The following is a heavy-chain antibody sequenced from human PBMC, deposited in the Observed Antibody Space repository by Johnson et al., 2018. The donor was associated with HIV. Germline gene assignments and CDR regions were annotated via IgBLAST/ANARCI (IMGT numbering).Heavy chain of an antibody. J-gene: IGHJ3*02. CDR1: GFTLDDYD. V-gene: IGHV3-20*04. D-gene: IGHD1-14*01. CDR2: FYRNGGSA. CDR3: TRESTEAFDI. Sequence: VQLVESGGGVVRPGGSLRLSCVASGFTLDDYDMSWVRQTPGTGLEWVSGFYRNGGSAGYADSVKGRFTISRDNSKNTLYLQMNSLRAEDTAVYYCTRESTEAFDIWGQGTMVTVSS.